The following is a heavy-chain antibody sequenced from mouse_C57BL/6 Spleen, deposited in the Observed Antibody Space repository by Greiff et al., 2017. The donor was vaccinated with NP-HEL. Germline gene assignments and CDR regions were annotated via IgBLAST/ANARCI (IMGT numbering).Heavy chain of an antibody. CDR3: ARWGYESSQGDMDY. CDR2: INPSSGDT. D-gene: IGHD3-1*01. CDR1: GYTFTSYT. J-gene: IGHJ4*01. Sequence: VQLQQSGAELARPGASVKMSCKASGYTFTSYTMHWVKQRPGQGLEWIGYINPSSGDTKYNQKFKDKATLTADKSSSTAYMQLSSLTSEDSAVYCCARWGYESSQGDMDYWGQGTSVTVSS. V-gene: IGHV1-4*01.